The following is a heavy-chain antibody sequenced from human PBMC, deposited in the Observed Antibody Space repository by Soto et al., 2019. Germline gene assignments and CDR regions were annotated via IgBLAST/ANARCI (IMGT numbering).Heavy chain of an antibody. Sequence: PSETLSLTCTVSGGSISSYYWSWIRQPPGKGLEWIGYIYYSGSTNYNPSLKSRVTISVDTSKNQFSLKLSSVTAADTAVYYCARHGGYSSSWYLIYFDYWGQGTLVTVSS. CDR2: IYYSGST. V-gene: IGHV4-59*08. D-gene: IGHD6-13*01. CDR1: GGSISSYY. CDR3: ARHGGYSSSWYLIYFDY. J-gene: IGHJ4*02.